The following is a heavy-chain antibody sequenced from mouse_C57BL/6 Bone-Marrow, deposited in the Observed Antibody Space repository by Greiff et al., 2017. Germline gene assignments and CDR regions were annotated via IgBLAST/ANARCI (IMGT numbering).Heavy chain of an antibody. D-gene: IGHD1-1*01. J-gene: IGHJ2*01. CDR2: IYPRSGNT. V-gene: IGHV1-81*01. Sequence: QVQLQQSGAELVRPGASVKLSCKASGYTFTSYGISWVKQRTGQGLEWIGEIYPRSGNTYSNEKFKGKATLTADKSSSTAYMELRSLTSEDSAVYFCARDYGSRFDYWGQGTALTVSS. CDR1: GYTFTSYG. CDR3: ARDYGSRFDY.